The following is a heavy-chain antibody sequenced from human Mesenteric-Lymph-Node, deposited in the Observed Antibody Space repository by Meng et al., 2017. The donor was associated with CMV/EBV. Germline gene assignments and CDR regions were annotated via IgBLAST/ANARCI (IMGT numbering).Heavy chain of an antibody. CDR1: GYTFGNYG. CDR3: ARDVPASGDLVFDS. CDR2: ISVYNGDT. V-gene: IGHV1-18*01. D-gene: IGHD2-21*02. J-gene: IGHJ4*02. Sequence: ASGYTFGNYGIRWVRQAPGQGLEWMGWISVYNGDTYYAQKFQGRVTLTTDTSTSTAYMELRSLRSDDTAVYYCARDVPASGDLVFDSWGQGTLVTVSS.